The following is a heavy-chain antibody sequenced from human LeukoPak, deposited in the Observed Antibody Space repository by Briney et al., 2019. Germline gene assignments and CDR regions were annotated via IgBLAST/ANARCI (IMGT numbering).Heavy chain of an antibody. CDR3: ARASDNYDFWSGYLNWFDP. CDR1: GGSISSGDYY. J-gene: IGHJ5*02. V-gene: IGHV4-30-4*01. D-gene: IGHD3-3*01. Sequence: SETLSLTCTVSGGSISSGDYYWSWIRQPPGKGLERIGYIYYSGSTYYNPSLKSRVTISVDTSKNQFSLKLSSVTAADTAVYYCARASDNYDFWSGYLNWFDPWGQGTLVTVSS. CDR2: IYYSGST.